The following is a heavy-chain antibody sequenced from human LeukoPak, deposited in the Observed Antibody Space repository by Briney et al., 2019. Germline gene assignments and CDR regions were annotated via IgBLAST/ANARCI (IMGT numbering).Heavy chain of an antibody. J-gene: IGHJ5*02. V-gene: IGHV3-33*06. D-gene: IGHD6-13*01. CDR3: AKFWQQLVRASWFDP. CDR2: IWYDGSNK. CDR1: GFTFSSYG. Sequence: PGGSLRLSCAASGFTFSSYGMHWVRQAPGKGLEWVAVIWYDGSNKNYADSVKGRFTISRDNPKKTLYLQMSSLRVEDTAVYYCAKFWQQLVRASWFDPRGQGTLVTVSS.